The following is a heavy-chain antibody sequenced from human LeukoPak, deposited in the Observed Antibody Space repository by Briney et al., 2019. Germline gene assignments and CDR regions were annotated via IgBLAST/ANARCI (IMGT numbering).Heavy chain of an antibody. CDR2: IIPIFGTA. V-gene: IGHV1-69*13. J-gene: IGHJ4*02. CDR3: ARDLRGYCSGGSCRRFDY. CDR1: GGTFSSYA. Sequence: GASVKVSCKASGGTFSSYAISWVRQAPGQGLEWMGGIIPIFGTANYVQKFQGRVTITADESTSTAYMELSSLRSEDTAVYYCARDLRGYCSGGSCRRFDYWGQGTLVTVSS. D-gene: IGHD2-15*01.